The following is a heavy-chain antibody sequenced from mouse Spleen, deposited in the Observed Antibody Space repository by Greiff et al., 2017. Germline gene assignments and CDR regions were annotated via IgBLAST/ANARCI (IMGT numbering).Heavy chain of an antibody. CDR2: ISDGGSYT. CDR3: ARDQVVRGDYFDY. D-gene: IGHD1-1*01. CDR1: GFTFSSYA. Sequence: EVTLVESGGGLVKPGGSLKLSCAASGFTFSSYAMSWVRQTPEKRLEWVATISDGGSYTYYPDNVKGRCTFSRDNAKNNLYLQMSHLKSEDTAMYYCARDQVVRGDYFDYWGQGTTLTVSS. J-gene: IGHJ2*01. V-gene: IGHV5-4*01.